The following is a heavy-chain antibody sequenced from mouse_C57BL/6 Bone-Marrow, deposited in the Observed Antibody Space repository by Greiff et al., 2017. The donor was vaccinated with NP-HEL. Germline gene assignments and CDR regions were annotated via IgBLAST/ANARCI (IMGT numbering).Heavy chain of an antibody. V-gene: IGHV1-26*01. J-gene: IGHJ4*01. Sequence: EVQLQQSGPELVKPGASVKISCKASGYTFTDYYMNWVKQSHGKSLEWIGDINPNNGGTSYNQKFKGKATLTVAKSSSTAYMELRSLTSEDSAVYYCARRLDYWGQGTSVTVSS. CDR3: ARRLDY. CDR1: GYTFTDYY. CDR2: INPNNGGT.